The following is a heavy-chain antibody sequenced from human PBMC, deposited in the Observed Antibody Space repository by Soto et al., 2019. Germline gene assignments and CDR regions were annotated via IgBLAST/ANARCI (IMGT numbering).Heavy chain of an antibody. CDR2: IWYDGSNK. J-gene: IGHJ4*02. D-gene: IGHD6-13*01. V-gene: IGHV3-33*01. CDR1: GFTFSSYG. CDR3: ARVGSSWCFDY. Sequence: QVQLVEFGGGVDQPGRSLRLSCAASGFTFSSYGMHWVRQAPGKGLEWVAVIWYDGSNKYYADSVKGRFTISRDNSKNTLYLQMNSLRAEDTAVYYCARVGSSWCFDYWGQGTLVTVSS.